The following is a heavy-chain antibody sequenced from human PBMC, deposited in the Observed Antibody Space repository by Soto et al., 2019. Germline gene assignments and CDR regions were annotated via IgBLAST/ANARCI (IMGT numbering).Heavy chain of an antibody. CDR1: GFTFSSYS. J-gene: IGHJ4*02. Sequence: VGSLRLSCAASGFTFSSYSMNWVRHAPGKGLEWVSSISSSSSYIYYADSVKGRFTISRDNAKNSLYLQMNSLRAEDTAVYYCARADDYYDSSGYDYWGQGTLVTVSS. V-gene: IGHV3-21*01. D-gene: IGHD3-22*01. CDR2: ISSSSSYI. CDR3: ARADDYYDSSGYDY.